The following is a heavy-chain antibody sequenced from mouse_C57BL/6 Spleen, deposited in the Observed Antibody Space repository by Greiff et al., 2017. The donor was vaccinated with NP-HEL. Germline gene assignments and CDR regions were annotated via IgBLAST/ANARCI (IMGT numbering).Heavy chain of an antibody. D-gene: IGHD1-1*01. J-gene: IGHJ3*01. CDR2: IRNKANGYTT. CDR1: GFTFTDYY. Sequence: DVKLVESGGGLVQPGGSLSLSCAASGFTFTDYYMSWVRQPPGKALEWLGFIRNKANGYTTEYSASVKGRFTISRDNSQSILYLQMNALRAEDSATYYCARWDGSSSAWFAYWGQGTLVTVSA. CDR3: ARWDGSSSAWFAY. V-gene: IGHV7-3*01.